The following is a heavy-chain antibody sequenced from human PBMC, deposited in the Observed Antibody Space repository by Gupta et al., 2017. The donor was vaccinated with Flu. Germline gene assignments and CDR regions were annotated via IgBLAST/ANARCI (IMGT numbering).Heavy chain of an antibody. Sequence: QVQLVQSGAEVKKPGASVKVSCKASGYTFTRFDINWVRQATGQGLAWLGWMTPDNGITKYAQKFQGRVTMTRNAYIGTAYLELSSLRSEDTAVYYCARGVGAVGDFWGQGTLLTVSS. CDR2: MTPDNGIT. J-gene: IGHJ4*02. D-gene: IGHD6-19*01. CDR1: GYTFTRFD. CDR3: ARGVGAVGDF. V-gene: IGHV1-8*01.